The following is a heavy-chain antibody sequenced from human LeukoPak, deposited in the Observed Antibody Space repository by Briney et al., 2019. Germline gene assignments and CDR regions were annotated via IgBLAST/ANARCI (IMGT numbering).Heavy chain of an antibody. D-gene: IGHD4-17*01. CDR1: GYTFTGYY. CDR3: ARGDYGDYWVVY. Sequence: ASVKVSCKASGYTFTGYYMHWVRQAPGQGLEWMGWINPNSGSTNYAQKFQGRVTMTRDTSISTAYMELSRLRSDDTAVYYCARGDYGDYWVVYWGQGTLVTVSS. J-gene: IGHJ4*02. CDR2: INPNSGST. V-gene: IGHV1-2*02.